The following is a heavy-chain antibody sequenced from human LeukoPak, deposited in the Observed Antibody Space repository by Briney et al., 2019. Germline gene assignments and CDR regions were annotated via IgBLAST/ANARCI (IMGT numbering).Heavy chain of an antibody. CDR1: GGPIFSYY. D-gene: IGHD3-22*01. Sequence: SETLSLTCTVSGGPIFSYYWSWIRQTAGKGLEWIGRLYPGVGTDYNPSLKSRVTMSVDTSKKHFALKLSAVTAADTAVYYCARLKFSDSTGYSPGHYMDVWGKGTTVTVSS. CDR3: ARLKFSDSTGYSPGHYMDV. V-gene: IGHV4-4*07. J-gene: IGHJ6*03. CDR2: LYPGVGT.